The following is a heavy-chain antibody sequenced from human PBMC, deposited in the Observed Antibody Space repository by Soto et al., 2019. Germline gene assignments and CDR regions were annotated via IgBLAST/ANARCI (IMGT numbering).Heavy chain of an antibody. Sequence: QVQLVQSGAEVKKPGSSVKVSCKTSGGTFNTYPISWVRQAPGQGLEWMGTIIPILDIANYAQKFQGRVTITADKSTSTAYMELSSLESEDTAVYYCARGQXXVXVXXXAXXSPLDYWGQGTLVTVSS. CDR1: GGTFNTYP. V-gene: IGHV1-69*02. CDR2: IIPILDIA. CDR3: ARGQXXVXVXXXAXXSPLDY. J-gene: IGHJ4*02.